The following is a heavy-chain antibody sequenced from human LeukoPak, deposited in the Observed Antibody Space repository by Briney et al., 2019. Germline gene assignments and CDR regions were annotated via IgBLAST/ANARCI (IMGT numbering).Heavy chain of an antibody. CDR1: GGSISTFH. CDR2: NHNTGST. CDR3: ARHVHCSGGSCYRYGMDG. J-gene: IGHJ6*04. Sequence: PSETLSLTCTVSGGSISTFHWSWIRQPPGRGLEWIGFNHNTGSTNYNPSLNSRVTISVDTSKNQFFLKLSSVTAADTAVYYCARHVHCSGGSCYRYGMDGWGKGTTVTVSS. V-gene: IGHV4-59*08. D-gene: IGHD2-15*01.